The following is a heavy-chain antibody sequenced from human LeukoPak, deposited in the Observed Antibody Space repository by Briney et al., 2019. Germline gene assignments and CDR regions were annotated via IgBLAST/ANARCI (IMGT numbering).Heavy chain of an antibody. CDR3: ATYSTRNAREFQS. CDR1: GFIFSNCW. Sequence: GGSLRLSCETSGFIFSNCWMTWVRQAPGKGLEWVANIKTDASEKYYADSVKGRFTISKDNAKMSLYLQMNSLRVEDTAVYYCATYSTRNAREFQSWGQGTLVTVSS. V-gene: IGHV3-7*01. J-gene: IGHJ1*01. CDR2: IKTDASEK. D-gene: IGHD4-11*01.